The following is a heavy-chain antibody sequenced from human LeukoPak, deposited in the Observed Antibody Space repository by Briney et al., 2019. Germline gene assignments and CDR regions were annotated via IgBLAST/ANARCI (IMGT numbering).Heavy chain of an antibody. CDR1: GSTFSSYW. D-gene: IGHD1-1*01. V-gene: IGHV3-74*01. CDR2: INGDESRT. CDR3: VRGQLERPFDFYYGMDV. Sequence: GGSLRLSCAASGSTFSSYWMHWVRQGPGKGLVWVARINGDESRTTYADSVRDRFTISRDNAKNTLYLQMNSLGAEDTAVYYCVRGQLERPFDFYYGMDVWGKGTTVTVSS. J-gene: IGHJ6*04.